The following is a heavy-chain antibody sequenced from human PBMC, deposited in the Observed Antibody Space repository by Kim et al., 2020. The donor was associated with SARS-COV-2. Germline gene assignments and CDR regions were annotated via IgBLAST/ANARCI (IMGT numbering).Heavy chain of an antibody. CDR2: ISGSGGTT. CDR3: AKDWTTVTTGFDY. D-gene: IGHD4-17*01. J-gene: IGHJ4*02. CDR1: GFTFSSYA. Sequence: GGSLRLSCAATGFTFSSYAMSWVRQAPGRGLEWVSGISGSGGTTNYADSVKGRFTISRGNSKSTLYLQMNSLRIDDTAVYYCAKDWTTVTTGFDYWGQG. V-gene: IGHV3-23*01.